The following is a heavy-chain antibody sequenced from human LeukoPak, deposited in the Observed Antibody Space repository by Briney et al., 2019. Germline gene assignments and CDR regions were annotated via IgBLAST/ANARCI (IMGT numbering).Heavy chain of an antibody. CDR2: IYYSGST. Sequence: SETLSLTCTVSGGSISSSSYYWGWIRQPPGKGLEWIGSIYYSGSTYYNPSLKSRVTISVDTSKNQFSLKLSSVTAADTAVYYCARDRVSSSWSTHYYYYGMDVWGQGTTVTVSS. V-gene: IGHV4-39*07. CDR1: GGSISSSSYY. D-gene: IGHD6-13*01. J-gene: IGHJ6*02. CDR3: ARDRVSSSWSTHYYYYGMDV.